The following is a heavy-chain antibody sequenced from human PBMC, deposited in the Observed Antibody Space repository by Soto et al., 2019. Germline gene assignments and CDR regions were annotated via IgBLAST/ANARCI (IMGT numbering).Heavy chain of an antibody. D-gene: IGHD3-3*01. CDR1: GFTFCSYA. CDR2: ISSNGGST. Sequence: GGSLRLSCAASGFTFCSYAMHWVRQAPGKGLEYVSAISSNGGSTYYANSVKGRFTISRDNSKNTLYLQMGSLRAEDMAVYYCARSFGVVAYDYWGQGTLVTVSS. CDR3: ARSFGVVAYDY. J-gene: IGHJ4*02. V-gene: IGHV3-64*01.